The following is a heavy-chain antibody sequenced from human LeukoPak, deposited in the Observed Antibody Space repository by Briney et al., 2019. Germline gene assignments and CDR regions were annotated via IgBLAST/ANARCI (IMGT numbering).Heavy chain of an antibody. CDR3: ASKGYSSGWSPFDY. CDR2: ISSSSSTI. V-gene: IGHV3-48*02. J-gene: IGHJ4*02. CDR1: GFTFSSYS. D-gene: IGHD6-19*01. Sequence: PGGSLRLSCAASGFTFSSYSMNWVRQAPGKGLEWVSYISSSSSTIYYADSVKGRFTISRDNAKNSLYLQMNSLRDEDTAVYYCASKGYSSGWSPFDYWGQGTLVTVSS.